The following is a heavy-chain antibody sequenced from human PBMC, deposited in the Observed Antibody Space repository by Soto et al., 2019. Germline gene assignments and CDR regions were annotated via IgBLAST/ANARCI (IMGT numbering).Heavy chain of an antibody. V-gene: IGHV4-61*01. CDR1: GGSVSSGSYY. CDR3: ATQNGGDRSYYYYYGMDV. CDR2: IYYSGST. Sequence: SETLSLTCTVSGGSVSSGSYYWSWIRQPPGKGLEWIGYIYYSGSTNYNPSLKSRVTISADTSKNQFSLKLSSVTAADTAVYYCATQNGGDRSYYYYYGMDVWGQGTTVTVSS. J-gene: IGHJ6*02. D-gene: IGHD6-25*01.